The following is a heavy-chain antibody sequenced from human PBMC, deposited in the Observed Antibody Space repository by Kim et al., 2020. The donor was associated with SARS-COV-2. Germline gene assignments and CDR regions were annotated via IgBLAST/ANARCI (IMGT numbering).Heavy chain of an antibody. V-gene: IGHV3-48*02. CDR1: GFTFSTYS. CDR2: ISSSSSSI. J-gene: IGHJ6*03. D-gene: IGHD3-10*01. Sequence: GGSLRLSCAASGFTFSTYSMNWVRQAPGKGLEWVSYISSSSSSIHYADSVKGRFTISRDNAKNSLYLQMNSLRDEDTAVYYCARDVVVRVVSYYSMDVWGQGTTVTVSS. CDR3: ARDVVVRVVSYYSMDV.